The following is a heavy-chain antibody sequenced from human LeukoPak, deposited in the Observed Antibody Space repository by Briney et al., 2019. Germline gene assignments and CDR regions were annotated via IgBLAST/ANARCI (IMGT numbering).Heavy chain of an antibody. CDR2: ISYDGSNK. V-gene: IGHV3-30*18. D-gene: IGHD1-7*01. CDR1: GFTFSSYG. CDR3: AKGAGTTSSYYYYMDV. J-gene: IGHJ6*03. Sequence: PGGSLRLSCAASGFTFSSYGMHWVRQAPGKGLEWVAVISYDGSNKYYADSVKGRFTISRDNSKNTLYLQMNSLRAEDTAVYYCAKGAGTTSSYYYYMDVWGKGTTVTVSS.